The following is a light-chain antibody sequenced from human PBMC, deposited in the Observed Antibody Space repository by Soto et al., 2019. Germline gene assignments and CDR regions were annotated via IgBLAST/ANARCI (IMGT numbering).Light chain of an antibody. Sequence: HSVLTQPASVSGSPGQSITISCTGTSSDVGGYNYVPWYQQHPGKAPKFMIYDVSNRPSGVSNRLSGSKSGNTASLTISGLQAEDEADYYCSSYTSSSTLVFGTGTKVTVL. V-gene: IGLV2-14*01. CDR2: DVS. CDR3: SSYTSSSTLV. J-gene: IGLJ1*01. CDR1: SSDVGGYNY.